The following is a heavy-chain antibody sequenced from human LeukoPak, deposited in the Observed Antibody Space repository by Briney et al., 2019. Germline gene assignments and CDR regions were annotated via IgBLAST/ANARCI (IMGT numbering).Heavy chain of an antibody. Sequence: GGSLRLSCAASGFTFSSYGMHWVRQAPGKGLEWVAVISYDGSNKYYADSVKGRFTISRDNSKNTLYLQMNSLRAEDTAVYYCAKDLPSMDAFDIWGQGTMVTVSS. CDR1: GFTFSSYG. CDR2: ISYDGSNK. CDR3: AKDLPSMDAFDI. J-gene: IGHJ3*02. D-gene: IGHD2-8*01. V-gene: IGHV3-30*18.